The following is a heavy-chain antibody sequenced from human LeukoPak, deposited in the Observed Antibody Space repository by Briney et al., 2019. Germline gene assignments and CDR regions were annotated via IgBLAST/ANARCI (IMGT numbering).Heavy chain of an antibody. CDR3: AKDKSEGYSYGTHDSSGYSSY. CDR2: ISGDGGST. V-gene: IGHV3-43*02. Sequence: GGSLRLSCAASGFTFDDYAMHWVRQAPGKGLEWVSLISGDGGSTYYADSVKGRLTISRDNSKNSLYLQMNSLRTEDTALYYCAKDKSEGYSYGTHDSSGYSSYWGQGTLVTVSS. J-gene: IGHJ4*02. D-gene: IGHD3-22*01. CDR1: GFTFDDYA.